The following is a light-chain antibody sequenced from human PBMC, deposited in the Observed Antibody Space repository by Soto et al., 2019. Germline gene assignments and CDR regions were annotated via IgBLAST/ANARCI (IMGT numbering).Light chain of an antibody. CDR1: SSNIGTNY. Sequence: QSVLTQPPSASGTPGQRVTISCSGSSSNIGTNYVYWYQQLPGTAPKLLIYRNNQRPSGVPDRFSGSKPGTSASLAISGPRSEDEADYYCAAWDDRLRGLYVFGIGTKVTVL. V-gene: IGLV1-47*01. CDR3: AAWDDRLRGLYV. CDR2: RNN. J-gene: IGLJ1*01.